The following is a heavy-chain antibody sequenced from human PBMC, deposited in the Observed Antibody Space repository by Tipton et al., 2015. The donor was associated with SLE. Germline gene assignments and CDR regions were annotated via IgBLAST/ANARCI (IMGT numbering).Heavy chain of an antibody. CDR1: GFSFSIYG. V-gene: IGHV3-30*18. CDR2: MSYDGSNK. CDR3: AKDWGDCSSSSCSSPGGYGMDV. J-gene: IGHJ6*02. Sequence: SLRLSCAASGFSFSIYGIHWVRQAPGKGLEWVAVMSYDGSNKYYADSVKGRFTISRDNSKNTLYLQMNSLRAEDTAVYYCAKDWGDCSSSSCSSPGGYGMDVWGQGTAVTVSS. D-gene: IGHD2-2*01.